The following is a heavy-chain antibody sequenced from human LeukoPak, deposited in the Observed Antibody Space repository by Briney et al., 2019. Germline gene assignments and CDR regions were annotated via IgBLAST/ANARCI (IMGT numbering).Heavy chain of an antibody. V-gene: IGHV4-38-2*01. D-gene: IGHD3-22*01. CDR1: GYSISSGYY. J-gene: IGHJ4*02. CDR3: ARSPDSTGYPYYFDY. Sequence: KPSETLSLTCAVSGYSISSGYYWGWIRQPPGKGLEWIGSIYHSGSTYYNPSLKSRVTISVDTSKNQFSLKLSSVTAADTAVYYCARSPDSTGYPYYFDYWGQGTLVTVSS. CDR2: IYHSGST.